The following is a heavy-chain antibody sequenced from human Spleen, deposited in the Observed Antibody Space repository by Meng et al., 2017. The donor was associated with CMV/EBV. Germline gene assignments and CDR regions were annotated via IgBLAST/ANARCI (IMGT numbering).Heavy chain of an antibody. CDR3: ARASYGSGSPLGESWFDP. J-gene: IGHJ5*02. CDR1: GGSIGSGGYY. V-gene: IGHV4-31*03. Sequence: QVQLQESAPGLLKPSQTLPLTCTVSGGSIGSGGYYWSWIRQHPGKGLEWIGYIHDSGSTYYNPSLKSRVTISADTSKNQFSLKLSSVTAADTAVYYCARASYGSGSPLGESWFDPWGQGTLVTVSS. D-gene: IGHD3-10*01. CDR2: IHDSGST.